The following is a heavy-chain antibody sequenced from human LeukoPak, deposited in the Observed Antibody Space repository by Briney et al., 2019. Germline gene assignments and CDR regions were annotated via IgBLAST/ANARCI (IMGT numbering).Heavy chain of an antibody. Sequence: GGSLRLSCVASGFTLGKYWMNWVRQAPGKGLEWVANIKLDGSEKNYVDSVKGRFTISRDNTKNSLYLQMNSLRVEDTAVFYCARDQYDTWSRRGNFDSWGQGTLVIVSS. CDR1: GFTLGKYW. CDR3: ARDQYDTWSRRGNFDS. D-gene: IGHD3-3*01. CDR2: IKLDGSEK. V-gene: IGHV3-7*03. J-gene: IGHJ4*02.